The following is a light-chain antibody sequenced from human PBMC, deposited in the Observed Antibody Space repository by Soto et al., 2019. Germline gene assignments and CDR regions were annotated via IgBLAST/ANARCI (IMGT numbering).Light chain of an antibody. CDR2: DVS. Sequence: QSALTQPASVSGSPGQSITIPCTGTSSDIGGYDHVSWYQQHPGKAPKLMVYDVSNQPSGVSDRFSGSKSANTASLTISGLQAEDEADYYCNSYTTSSSLYVFGTGTKLTVL. V-gene: IGLV2-14*01. CDR1: SSDIGGYDH. CDR3: NSYTTSSSLYV. J-gene: IGLJ1*01.